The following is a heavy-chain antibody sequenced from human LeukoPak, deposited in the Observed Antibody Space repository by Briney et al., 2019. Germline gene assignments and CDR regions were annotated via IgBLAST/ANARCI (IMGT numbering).Heavy chain of an antibody. Sequence: LTGGSLRLSCAASGFTVSSNYMSWVRQAPGKGLEWVSVIYSGGSTYYADSVKGRFTISRDNSKNTLYLQMNSLRAEDTAVYYCARGYGDPTFDYWDQGTLVTVSS. V-gene: IGHV3-53*01. CDR2: IYSGGST. D-gene: IGHD2-21*02. J-gene: IGHJ4*02. CDR3: ARGYGDPTFDY. CDR1: GFTVSSNY.